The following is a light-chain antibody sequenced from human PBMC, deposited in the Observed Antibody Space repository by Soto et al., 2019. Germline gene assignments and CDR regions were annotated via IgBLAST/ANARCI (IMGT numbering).Light chain of an antibody. CDR2: EAS. J-gene: IGLJ1*01. CDR1: SSDVGGSYY. CDR3: SSYSSSHSLV. V-gene: IGLV2-14*01. Sequence: QSALTQPASVSGSPGQSITISCTGTSSDVGGSYYVSWFQHHPGKAPKLIIWEASNRPSGVSNRFSGSKSDNTAYLTISGLQAEDEADYYCSSYSSSHSLVFGTGTKVTV.